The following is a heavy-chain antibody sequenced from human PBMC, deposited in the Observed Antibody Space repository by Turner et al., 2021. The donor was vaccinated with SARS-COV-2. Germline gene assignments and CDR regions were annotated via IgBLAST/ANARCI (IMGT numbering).Heavy chain of an antibody. CDR2: ITSKAYGGTT. Sequence: EVQLVEPGGGLVQPGRSLRLTCTGSGFTFGDYAMTWVRQAPGKGLEWVGFITSKAYGGTTEYAASVKGRFTISRDDSNTIAYLQMNSLKPEDTAVYYCARDSWQLVKGRFDFWGQGTLVTVSS. CDR3: ARDSWQLVKGRFDF. J-gene: IGHJ4*02. V-gene: IGHV3-49*04. D-gene: IGHD6-13*01. CDR1: GFTFGDYA.